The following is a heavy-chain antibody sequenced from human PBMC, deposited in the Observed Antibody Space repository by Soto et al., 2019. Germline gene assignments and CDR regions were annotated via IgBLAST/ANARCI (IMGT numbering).Heavy chain of an antibody. Sequence: SETLSLTCTVSGGSIISYYWSWIGQPPGKGLEWIGYIYYSGSTNYNPSLKSRVTISVDTSKNQFSLKLSSVTAADTAVYYCARVGGTYYYDSSGYRTFDYWGQGTLVTVSS. CDR1: GGSIISYY. CDR2: IYYSGST. V-gene: IGHV4-59*01. D-gene: IGHD3-22*01. J-gene: IGHJ4*02. CDR3: ARVGGTYYYDSSGYRTFDY.